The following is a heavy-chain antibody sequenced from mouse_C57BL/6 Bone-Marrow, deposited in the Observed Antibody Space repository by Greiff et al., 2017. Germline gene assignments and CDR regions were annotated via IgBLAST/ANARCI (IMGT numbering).Heavy chain of an antibody. Sequence: DVQLVESEGGLVQPGSSMKLSCTASGFTFSDYYMAWVRQVPEKGLEWVANINYDGSSTYYLDSLKSRFIISRDNAKNILYLQMSSLKSEDTATYYCARSHSTSDYWGQGTTLTVSS. CDR3: ARSHSTSDY. J-gene: IGHJ2*01. CDR2: INYDGSST. V-gene: IGHV5-16*01. CDR1: GFTFSDYY. D-gene: IGHD5-1*01.